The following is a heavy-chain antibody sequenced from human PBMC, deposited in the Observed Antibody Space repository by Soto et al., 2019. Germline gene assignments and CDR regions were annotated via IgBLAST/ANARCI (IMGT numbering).Heavy chain of an antibody. V-gene: IGHV3-23*01. D-gene: IGHD1-1*01. CDR2: VSASGLNT. CDR3: AKDGTRRTSGYFFDY. J-gene: IGHJ4*02. Sequence: EVQLLESGGKLVQPGGSLTLSCAASGFTFSTYAMAWVRQAPGKGLEWVSGVSASGLNTDYADPVKGRFYISRDNSKNTVSLHMNSPRAEDTALFYCAKDGTRRTSGYFFDYWCQGTPVTVSS. CDR1: GFTFSTYA.